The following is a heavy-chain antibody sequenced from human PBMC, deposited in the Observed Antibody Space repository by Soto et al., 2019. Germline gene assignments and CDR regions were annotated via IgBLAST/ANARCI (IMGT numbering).Heavy chain of an antibody. Sequence: PGGSLRLSCAASGFTFSSYSMNWVRQAPGKGLEWVSYISSSSSTIYYADSVKGRFTISRDNAKNSLYLQMNSLRDEDTAVYYCARGAAFWSGYGFDYWGQGTLVTVSS. CDR2: ISSSSSTI. J-gene: IGHJ4*02. V-gene: IGHV3-48*02. CDR3: ARGAAFWSGYGFDY. CDR1: GFTFSSYS. D-gene: IGHD3-3*01.